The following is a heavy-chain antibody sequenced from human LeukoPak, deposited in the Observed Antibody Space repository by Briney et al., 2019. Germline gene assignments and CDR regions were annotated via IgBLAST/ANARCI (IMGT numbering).Heavy chain of an antibody. D-gene: IGHD1-7*01. J-gene: IGHJ4*02. CDR3: ARVWGELPLIDY. CDR2: ISTSSSYT. CDR1: GFTFSDYY. V-gene: IGHV3-11*05. Sequence: PGGSLRLSCAASGFTFSDYYMSWIRQAPGKGLEWVSYISTSSSYTNSADSVRGRFTISRDNAKNSLYLQMNSLRADDTAVYHCARVWGELPLIDYWGQGTQVTVSS.